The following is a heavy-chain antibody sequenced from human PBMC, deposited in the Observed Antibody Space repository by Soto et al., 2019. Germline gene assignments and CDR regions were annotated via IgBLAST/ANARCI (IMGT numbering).Heavy chain of an antibody. D-gene: IGHD4-17*01. CDR1: GFTFNNYA. CDR3: AKPVRETTVSYYFES. Sequence: GSLRLSCVASGFTFNNYAMNWVRQAPGKRQEWVSAISSSGISAYDADSVKGRITTSRDNSKNTLNLQLNSLRAEDTAVYYCAKPVRETTVSYYFESWGQGTLVTVSS. CDR2: ISSSGISA. V-gene: IGHV3-23*01. J-gene: IGHJ4*02.